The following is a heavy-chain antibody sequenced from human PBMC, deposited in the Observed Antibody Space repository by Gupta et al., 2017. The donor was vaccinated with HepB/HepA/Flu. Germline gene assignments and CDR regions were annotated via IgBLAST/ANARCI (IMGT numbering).Heavy chain of an antibody. CDR2: IRGDGGEI. CDR3: VRDHCTTPACNTDSHMDV. J-gene: IGHJ6*03. Sequence: EEQLLESGGGLVQPGGFLRLSCVGSGFIFSDYAMTWVRQAPGKGLEWVSEIRGDGGEINYAAFEKGRLTTSRDNAMNTLYLQIHSQRAENTATDYCVRDHCTTPACNTDSHMDVRGKGTTVTVSS. V-gene: IGHV3-23*01. CDR1: GFIFSDYA. D-gene: IGHD2/OR15-2a*01.